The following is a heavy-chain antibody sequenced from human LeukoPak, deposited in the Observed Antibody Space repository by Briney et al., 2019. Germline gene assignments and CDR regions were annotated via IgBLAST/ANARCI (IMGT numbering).Heavy chain of an antibody. CDR3: ATANNWNYALGY. D-gene: IGHD1-7*01. Sequence: ASVRVSCKASGYTFTTYNINWVRQAPGQGLEWMGWISGYNGNTNYGQKFQGRVTMTTDTSTGTAYMELRSLRSDDTAMYYCATANNWNYALGYWGQGTLVTVSS. CDR1: GYTFTTYN. CDR2: ISGYNGNT. V-gene: IGHV1-18*01. J-gene: IGHJ4*02.